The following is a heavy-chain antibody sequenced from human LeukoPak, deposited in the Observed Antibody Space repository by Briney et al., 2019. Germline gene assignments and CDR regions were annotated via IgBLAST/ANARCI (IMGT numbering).Heavy chain of an antibody. CDR3: GHATSVDYYYYMDV. D-gene: IGHD5/OR15-5a*01. V-gene: IGHV2-5*01. CDR1: GFSLSTSGVG. J-gene: IGHJ6*03. Sequence: SGPTLVKPTQTLTLTCTFSGFSLSTSGVGVGWIRQPPGKALEWLALIYWNDDKRYSPSLKSRLTITKDTSKNQVVLTMTNMDPVDTATYYCGHATSVDYYYYMDVWGKGTTVTVSS. CDR2: IYWNDDK.